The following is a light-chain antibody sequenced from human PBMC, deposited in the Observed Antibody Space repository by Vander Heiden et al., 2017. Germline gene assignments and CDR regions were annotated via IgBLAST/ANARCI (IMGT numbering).Light chain of an antibody. CDR1: RSNIGVNP. J-gene: IGLJ3*02. V-gene: IGLV1-44*01. Sequence: QSVLTQPPSASGTPGQRVTISCSGSRSNIGVNPVNWYQQRPGTAPKLLIYGTDQRPSGVPARFSGSKSGTSASLAISGLQSEDEADYYCATWDDSLSAWVFGGGTKLTVL. CDR2: GTD. CDR3: ATWDDSLSAWV.